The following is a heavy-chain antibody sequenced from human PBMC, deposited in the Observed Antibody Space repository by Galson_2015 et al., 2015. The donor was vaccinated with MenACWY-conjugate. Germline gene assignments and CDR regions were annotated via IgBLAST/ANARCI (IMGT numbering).Heavy chain of an antibody. CDR2: IIPIFGTA. J-gene: IGHJ6*03. V-gene: IGHV1-69*13. Sequence: SVKVSCKASGGTFSSYAISWVRQAPGQGLEWMGGIIPIFGTANYAQKFQGRVTITADESTGTAYMELSSLRSEDTAVYYCARGRYYDSSGYLGRDYYMDVWGKGTTVTVSS. CDR3: ARGRYYDSSGYLGRDYYMDV. CDR1: GGTFSSYA. D-gene: IGHD3-22*01.